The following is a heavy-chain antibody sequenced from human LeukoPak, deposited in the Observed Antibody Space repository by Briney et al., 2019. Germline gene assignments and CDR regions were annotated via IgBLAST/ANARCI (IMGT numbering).Heavy chain of an antibody. Sequence: PSETLSLTCTVSGGSISSSSYYWSWIRQPAGKGLEWIGRIYTSGSTNYNPSLKSRVTMSVDTSKNQFSLKLSSVTAADTAVYYCARITPPYLKFDYWGQGTLVTVSS. J-gene: IGHJ4*02. CDR1: GGSISSSSYY. V-gene: IGHV4-61*02. CDR3: ARITPPYLKFDY. CDR2: IYTSGST. D-gene: IGHD1-14*01.